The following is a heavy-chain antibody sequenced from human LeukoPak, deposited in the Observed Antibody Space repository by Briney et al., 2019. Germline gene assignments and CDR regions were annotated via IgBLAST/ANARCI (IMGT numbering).Heavy chain of an antibody. CDR2: ISYDGSNK. D-gene: IGHD5-18*01. J-gene: IGHJ4*02. CDR1: GFTFSSYA. Sequence: PGRSLRLSCAASGFTFSSYAMHWVRQAPGKGLEWVAVISYDGSNKYYADSVKGRFTISRDNSKNTLYLQMNSLRAEDTAVYYCTSYTAMVTGGFDYWGQGTLVTVSS. CDR3: TSYTAMVTGGFDY. V-gene: IGHV3-30*04.